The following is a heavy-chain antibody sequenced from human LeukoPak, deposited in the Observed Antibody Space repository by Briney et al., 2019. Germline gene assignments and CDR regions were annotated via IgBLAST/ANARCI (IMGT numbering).Heavy chain of an antibody. Sequence: KSSETLSLTCTVSGGSISSYYWSWIRQPPGKGPEWIGYIYYSGSTNYNPSLKSRVTISVDTSKNQFSLKLSSVTAADTAVYYCARDGGDSSGYLDYWGQGTLVTVSS. CDR1: GGSISSYY. V-gene: IGHV4-59*01. J-gene: IGHJ4*02. CDR2: IYYSGST. CDR3: ARDGGDSSGYLDY. D-gene: IGHD3-22*01.